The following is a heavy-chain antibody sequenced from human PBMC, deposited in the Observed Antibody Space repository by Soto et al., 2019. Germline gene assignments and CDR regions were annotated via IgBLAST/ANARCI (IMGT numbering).Heavy chain of an antibody. CDR3: ARPAIATPCFFDL. J-gene: IGHJ2*01. CDR2: IYYSGYT. Sequence: PSETLSLTGTVSGGPISSSSYYWGWIRQSPGKGLEWLATIYYSGYTYHNPSLKTHVTISVDTSKDQFSMKLTSVTAADTALYYCARPAIATPCFFDLFGRGTLFTVCS. V-gene: IGHV4-39*01. D-gene: IGHD5-18*01. CDR1: GGPISSSSYY.